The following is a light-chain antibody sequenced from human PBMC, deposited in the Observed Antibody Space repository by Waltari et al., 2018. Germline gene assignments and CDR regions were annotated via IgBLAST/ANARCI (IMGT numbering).Light chain of an antibody. J-gene: IGKJ4*01. CDR3: QQFGTSPLT. V-gene: IGKV3D-20*01. CDR2: DAS. Sequence: DIVLTQSPATLSLSPVARATLSCGASQSVRSNYLAWYQQKPGLAPRLLIYDASSRATGIPDRFSGSGSGTDFTLTISRLEPEDFAVYYCQQFGTSPLTFGGGTKVEIK. CDR1: QSVRSNY.